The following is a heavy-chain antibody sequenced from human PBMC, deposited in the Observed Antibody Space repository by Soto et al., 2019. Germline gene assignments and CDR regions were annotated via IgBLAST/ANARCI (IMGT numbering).Heavy chain of an antibody. CDR3: ARLGGYYQAFDN. CDR2: IYYTGTT. Sequence: QVQLQESGPGLVKPSETLSLTCTVSGGSIRDYYWSWIRQPPGKGLEWIGYIYYTGTTTYNPSLKSRLXMXEHXSKNQFSLKLRSVTSADTAVYYCARLGGYYQAFDNWGQGTLVTVSS. V-gene: IGHV4-59*08. J-gene: IGHJ4*02. D-gene: IGHD3-22*01. CDR1: GGSIRDYY.